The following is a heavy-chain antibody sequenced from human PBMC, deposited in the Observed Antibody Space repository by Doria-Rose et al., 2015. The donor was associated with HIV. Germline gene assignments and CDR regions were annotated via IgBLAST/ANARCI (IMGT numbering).Heavy chain of an antibody. Sequence: VQLVQSGGGLVQPGGSLRLSCAASGFTFSSYEMNWVRQAPGKGLEWVSYISSSGSTKYYADSVKGRFTISRDNAKNSLYQQMNSLRAEDTAVYYCAREGYYLLGYWGQGTLVTVSS. CDR3: AREGYYLLGY. J-gene: IGHJ4*02. CDR1: GFTFSSYE. D-gene: IGHD2-8*01. V-gene: IGHV3-48*03. CDR2: ISSSGSTK.